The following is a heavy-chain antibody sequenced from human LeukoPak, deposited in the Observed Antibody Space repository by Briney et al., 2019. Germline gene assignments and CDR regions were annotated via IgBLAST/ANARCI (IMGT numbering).Heavy chain of an antibody. Sequence: SETLSLTCTVSGGSISSSSYYWGWIRQPPGKGLEWIGSIYYSGSTYYNPSLKSRVTISVDTSKNQFSLKLSSVTAADTAVYYCARDGSGSYYKGNWFDPWGQGTLVTVSS. CDR3: ARDGSGSYYKGNWFDP. V-gene: IGHV4-39*07. CDR2: IYYSGST. J-gene: IGHJ5*02. CDR1: GGSISSSSYY. D-gene: IGHD3-10*01.